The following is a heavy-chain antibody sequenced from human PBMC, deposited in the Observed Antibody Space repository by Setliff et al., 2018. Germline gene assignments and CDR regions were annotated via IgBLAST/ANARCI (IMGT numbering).Heavy chain of an antibody. CDR2: IYYSGST. Sequence: SETLSLTCTVSGGSISSSSYYRGWIRQPPGKGLEWIGSIYYSGSTYYNPSLKSRVTISVDTSKNQFSLKLSSVTAADTAVYYCATREQLWSTHFDYWGQGTLVTVSS. D-gene: IGHD5-18*01. J-gene: IGHJ4*02. CDR1: GGSISSSSYY. CDR3: ATREQLWSTHFDY. V-gene: IGHV4-39*01.